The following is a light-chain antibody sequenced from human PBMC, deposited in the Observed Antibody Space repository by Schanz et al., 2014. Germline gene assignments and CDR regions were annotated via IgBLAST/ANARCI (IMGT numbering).Light chain of an antibody. CDR3: QTWGTGSWV. CDR1: SGHSGYP. CDR2: LNSDGSH. Sequence: QLVLTQSPSASASLGASVKLTCTLGSGHSGYPIAWHQQQPEKGPRYLMKLNSDGSHSKGDGIPDRFSGSSSGAERYLTISSLQSEDEADYYCQTWGTGSWVFGGGTKLTVL. J-gene: IGLJ3*02. V-gene: IGLV4-69*01.